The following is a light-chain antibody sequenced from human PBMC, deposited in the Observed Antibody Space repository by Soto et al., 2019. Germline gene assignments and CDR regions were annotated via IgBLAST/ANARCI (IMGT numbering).Light chain of an antibody. CDR2: EVS. CDR1: SSDVGGYNY. J-gene: IGLJ1*01. CDR3: SSYAGHSTYV. V-gene: IGLV2-8*01. Sequence: QSALTQPPSASGSPGQSVTISCTGTSSDVGGYNYVSWYQHHPGKAPKVMIYEVSKRPSGVPDRFSGSKSGNTASLTVSGLQAEDEADYYCSSYAGHSTYVFAGGTKLTVL.